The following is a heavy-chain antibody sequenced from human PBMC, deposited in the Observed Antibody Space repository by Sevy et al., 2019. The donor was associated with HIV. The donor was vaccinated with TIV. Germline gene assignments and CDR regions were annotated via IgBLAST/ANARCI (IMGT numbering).Heavy chain of an antibody. CDR2: IRSKAYGGTT. D-gene: IGHD2-2*02. Sequence: GGSLRLSCAASGFTFGDYAMSWVRQAPGKGLEWVGFIRSKAYGGTTEYAASVKGRFTISRDDSKSTAYLQMNSLKTEDTAVYYCTRGRLGYCSSTNCYNFDCWGQGTLVTVSS. CDR3: TRGRLGYCSSTNCYNFDC. CDR1: GFTFGDYA. J-gene: IGHJ4*02. V-gene: IGHV3-49*04.